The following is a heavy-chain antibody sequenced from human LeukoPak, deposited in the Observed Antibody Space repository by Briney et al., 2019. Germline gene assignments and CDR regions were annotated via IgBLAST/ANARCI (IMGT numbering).Heavy chain of an antibody. V-gene: IGHV3-9*03. CDR1: GFTFDDYA. J-gene: IGHJ4*02. CDR3: AKALES. Sequence: GRSLRLSCAASGFTFDDYAMHWVRQAPGKGLEWVSGISWNSGSIGYADSVKGRFTISRDNAKNSLYLQMNSLRTEDMALYYCAKALESWGQGTLVTVSS. CDR2: ISWNSGSI.